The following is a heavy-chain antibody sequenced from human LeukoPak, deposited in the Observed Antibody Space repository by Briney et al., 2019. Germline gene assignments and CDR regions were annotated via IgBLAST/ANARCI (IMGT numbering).Heavy chain of an antibody. J-gene: IGHJ5*02. CDR3: ASPKSGDAILPDH. V-gene: IGHV3-30*04. CDR1: GFTFTNHA. D-gene: IGHD1-26*01. Sequence: PGRSLRLSCVASGFTFTNHAMHWVRQAPGKGLEWVAVISYEGSSKHYADSVKGRFTISRDNSKSTLYLQMDSLRDEDTAIYYCASPKSGDAILPDHWGQGTLVTVSS. CDR2: ISYEGSSK.